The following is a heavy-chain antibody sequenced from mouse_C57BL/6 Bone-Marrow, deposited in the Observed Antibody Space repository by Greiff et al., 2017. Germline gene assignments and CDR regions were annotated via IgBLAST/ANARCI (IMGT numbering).Heavy chain of an antibody. D-gene: IGHD2-4*01. CDR2: MHPNGGSP. CDR3: ARSYDYDDYTMDY. J-gene: IGHJ4*01. Sequence: QVQLQQPGAELVKPGASVKLSCKASGYTFTNYWMHWVKQRPGQGLEWIGMMHPNGGSPDYNEKFKSEATLRVDKSSRTAYMELSSLTSEDSAVYYWARSYDYDDYTMDYWGQGTSVTVSS. V-gene: IGHV1-64*01. CDR1: GYTFTNYW.